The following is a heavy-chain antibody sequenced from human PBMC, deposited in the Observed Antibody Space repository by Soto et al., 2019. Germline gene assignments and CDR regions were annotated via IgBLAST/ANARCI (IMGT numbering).Heavy chain of an antibody. D-gene: IGHD3-22*01. J-gene: IGHJ6*02. CDR2: INQSGRT. Sequence: SETLSLSCAVYDGPLNGYYWGLIRHSPGKGLEWIGEINQSGRTNYNPSFNSRVTMSVNLPNYQFSLKLASVTAADTAVYYCARIYPHKKSRAAYYFYTMDVWGPGTTVTVSS. V-gene: IGHV4-34*01. CDR3: ARIYPHKKSRAAYYFYTMDV. CDR1: DGPLNGYY.